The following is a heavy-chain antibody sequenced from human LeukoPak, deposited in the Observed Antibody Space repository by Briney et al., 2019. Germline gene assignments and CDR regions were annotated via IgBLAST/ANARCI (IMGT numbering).Heavy chain of an antibody. CDR1: GGSISSYY. J-gene: IGHJ4*02. CDR2: IYYSGST. D-gene: IGHD3-22*01. Sequence: PSETLSLTCTVSGGSISSYYWSWIRQPPGKGLEWIGYIYYSGSTNYNPSLKSRVTISVDTSKNQFSLKLSSVTAADTAVYYCARDNSSDSISPFFDSWAREPWSPSPQ. CDR3: ARDNSSDSISPFFDS. V-gene: IGHV4-59*01.